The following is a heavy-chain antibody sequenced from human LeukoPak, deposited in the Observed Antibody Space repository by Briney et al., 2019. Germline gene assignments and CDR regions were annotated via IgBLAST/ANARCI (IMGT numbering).Heavy chain of an antibody. V-gene: IGHV3-30*04. CDR1: GFTFSSYV. J-gene: IGHJ4*02. Sequence: SGGSLRLSCAASGFTFSSYVMHWVRQAPGKGLEWVALISYDRSNEYYADSVKGRFTSSRDNSKSTLYLQMNRLRAEDTAVYYCAKGSRGSCSRTYCYPFDYWGQGTLVTVSS. D-gene: IGHD2-2*01. CDR2: ISYDRSNE. CDR3: AKGSRGSCSRTYCYPFDY.